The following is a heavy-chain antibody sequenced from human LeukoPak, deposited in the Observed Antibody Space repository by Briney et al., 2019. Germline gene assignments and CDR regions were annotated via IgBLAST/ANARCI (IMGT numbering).Heavy chain of an antibody. CDR1: GFTFSSYG. Sequence: GGSLRLSCAAPGFTFSSYGIHWVRQAPGKGLDWVAFIRNDGSDKYYGDSVKGRFTISRDNSKNTVYLQMNSLRSEDTSVYFCAKVATETAMVTGGFDYWGQGTLVTVSS. D-gene: IGHD5-18*01. CDR3: AKVATETAMVTGGFDY. J-gene: IGHJ4*02. V-gene: IGHV3-30*02. CDR2: IRNDGSDK.